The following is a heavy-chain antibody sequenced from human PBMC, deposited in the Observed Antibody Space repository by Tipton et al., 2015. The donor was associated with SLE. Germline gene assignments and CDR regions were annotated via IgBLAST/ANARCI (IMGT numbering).Heavy chain of an antibody. Sequence: TLSLTCTVSGGSIASYYWSWIRQSPGKGLEWLGYIYSSGSTNYNPSFRSRLTISVDTSKNQFSLKLTSVTAADTAVYYCATTSCSGGTCLVDHWGQGTLVTVSS. V-gene: IGHV4-4*09. CDR1: GGSIASYY. D-gene: IGHD2-15*01. CDR2: IYSSGST. CDR3: ATTSCSGGTCLVDH. J-gene: IGHJ4*02.